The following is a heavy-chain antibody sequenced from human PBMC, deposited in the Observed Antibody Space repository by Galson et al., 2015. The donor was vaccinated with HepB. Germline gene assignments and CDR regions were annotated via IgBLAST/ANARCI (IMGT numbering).Heavy chain of an antibody. Sequence: SLRLSCAASGFTFSSYSMNWVRQAPGKGLEWVSSISSSSSYIYYADSVKGRFTISRDNAKNSLYLQMNSLRAKDTAVYYCARDDFVVPAAPYYMDVWGKGTTVTVSS. CDR2: ISSSSSYI. V-gene: IGHV3-21*01. CDR1: GFTFSSYS. D-gene: IGHD2-2*01. CDR3: ARDDFVVPAAPYYMDV. J-gene: IGHJ6*03.